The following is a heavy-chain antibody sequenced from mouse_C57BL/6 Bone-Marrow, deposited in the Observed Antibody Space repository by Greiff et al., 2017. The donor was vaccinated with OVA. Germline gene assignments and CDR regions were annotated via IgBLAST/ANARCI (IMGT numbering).Heavy chain of an antibody. CDR3: ARDPYYYGSSSFAY. CDR2: IDPANGNT. J-gene: IGHJ3*01. Sequence: EVKLVESVAELVRPGASVKLSCTASGFNIKNTYMHWVKQRPEQGLEWIGRIDPANGNTKYAPKFQGKATITADTSSNTAYLQLSSLTSEDTAIYYCARDPYYYGSSSFAYWGQGTLVTVSA. D-gene: IGHD1-1*01. V-gene: IGHV14-3*01. CDR1: GFNIKNTY.